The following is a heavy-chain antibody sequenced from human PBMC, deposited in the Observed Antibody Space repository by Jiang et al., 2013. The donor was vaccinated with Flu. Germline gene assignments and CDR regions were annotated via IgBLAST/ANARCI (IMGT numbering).Heavy chain of an antibody. Sequence: GLVKPSETLSLTCTVSGGSITTYYWSWIRQPPGKGLEWIGYIYYSGSTNYNPSLKSRVTISVDTSKNQFSLKLSSVTAADTAVYYCARGPWRPYYFDYWGQGTLVTVST. J-gene: IGHJ4*02. CDR1: GGSITTYY. CDR3: ARGPWRPYYFDY. D-gene: IGHD1-1*01. V-gene: IGHV4-59*01. CDR2: IYYSGST.